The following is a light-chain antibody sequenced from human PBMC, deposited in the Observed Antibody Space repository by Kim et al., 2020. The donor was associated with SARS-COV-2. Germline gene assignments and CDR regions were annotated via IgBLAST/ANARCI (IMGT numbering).Light chain of an antibody. CDR1: SMHVGGNNY. CDR3: SSYTSSSTYV. V-gene: IGLV2-14*03. Sequence: QSITNPGTGTSMHVGGNNYVSWNKQHPGKAPKLMFYDVSNRPSGVSTRFSGYKSDNTASLPISGPQAEAEADYYCSSYTSSSTYVFGPGTKVPVL. J-gene: IGLJ1*01. CDR2: DVS.